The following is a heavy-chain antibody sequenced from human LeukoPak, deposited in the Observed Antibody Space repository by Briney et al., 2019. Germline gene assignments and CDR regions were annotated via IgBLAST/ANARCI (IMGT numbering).Heavy chain of an antibody. V-gene: IGHV3-49*04. CDR2: TRRRANDGTT. D-gene: IGHD4-17*01. CDR3: TRADGDYDHHFFDY. Sequence: GGSLRLSCTTSGFNFGDYGLSWVRQAPGKGLEWIGFTRRRANDGTTEYAASVKGRFTISRDDSKSIAYLQMNGLQTEDTALYYCTRADGDYDHHFFDYWGQGTQVIVSS. J-gene: IGHJ4*02. CDR1: GFNFGDYG.